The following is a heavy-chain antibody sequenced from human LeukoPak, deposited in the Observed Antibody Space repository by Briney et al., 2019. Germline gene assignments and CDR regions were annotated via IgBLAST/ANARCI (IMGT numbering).Heavy chain of an antibody. J-gene: IGHJ5*02. CDR1: GYTFTSYA. V-gene: IGHV7-4-1*02. D-gene: IGHD1-26*01. Sequence: ASVKVSCKASGYTFTSYAMNWVRQAAGQGLEWMGWINTNTGNPTYAQGFTGRFVFSLDTSVSTAYLQISSLKAEDTAVYYCASDPSGSYQNWFDPWGQGTLVAVSS. CDR2: INTNTGNP. CDR3: ASDPSGSYQNWFDP.